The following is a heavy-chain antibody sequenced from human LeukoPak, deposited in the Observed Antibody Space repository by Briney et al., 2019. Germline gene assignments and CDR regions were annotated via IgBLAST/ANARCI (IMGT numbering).Heavy chain of an antibody. CDR3: ARHRDLRDYYGSGSSYDFDY. D-gene: IGHD3-10*01. CDR2: INHSGST. V-gene: IGHV4-39*01. CDR1: GGSISSSSYY. J-gene: IGHJ4*02. Sequence: PSETLSLTCTVSGGSISSSSYYWSWIRQPPGKGLEWIGEINHSGSTNYNPSLKSRVTISVDTSKNQFSLKLSSVTAADTAVYYCARHRDLRDYYGSGSSYDFDYWGQGTLVTVSS.